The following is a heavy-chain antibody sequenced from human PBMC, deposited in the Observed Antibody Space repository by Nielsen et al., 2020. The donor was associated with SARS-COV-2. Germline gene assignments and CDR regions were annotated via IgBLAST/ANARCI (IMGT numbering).Heavy chain of an antibody. D-gene: IGHD1-26*01. J-gene: IGHJ6*02. CDR3: ARTSGSYYYYYGMDV. CDR1: GGSFSGYY. Sequence: SETLSLTCAVYGGSFSGYYWSWIRQPPGKGLEWIGYIYYSGSTNYNPSLKSRVTISADTSKNQFSLKLTSVTAADTAVYYCARTSGSYYYYYGMDVWGQGTTVTVSS. CDR2: IYYSGST. V-gene: IGHV4-59*08.